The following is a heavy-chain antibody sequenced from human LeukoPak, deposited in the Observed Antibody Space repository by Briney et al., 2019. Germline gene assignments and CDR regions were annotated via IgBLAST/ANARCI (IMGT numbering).Heavy chain of an antibody. Sequence: GGSLRLSCVASGFPFSSYWMTWVRQAPGKGLEWVANIKQDGSKKSYVDSVKGRFTISRDNAKNSLYLQMDSLRAEDTAIYYCTRVGYIDEGIDYWGQGALVTVSS. CDR3: TRVGYIDEGIDY. J-gene: IGHJ4*02. CDR1: GFPFSSYW. CDR2: IKQDGSKK. D-gene: IGHD5-24*01. V-gene: IGHV3-7*04.